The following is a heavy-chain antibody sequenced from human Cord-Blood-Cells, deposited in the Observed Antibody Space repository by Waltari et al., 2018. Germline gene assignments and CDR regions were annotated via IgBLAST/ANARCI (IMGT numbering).Heavy chain of an antibody. Sequence: QVQLVQSGAEVKKPGASVKVSCKASGYTFTGYYMHWVRQAPGQGLEWMGWINPNSGGTNYAQKFQGRVTMTRDTSISTAYMELSRLRSDDTAVYYCASVERIAARPGNDAFDIWGQGTMVTVSS. CDR1: GYTFTGYY. CDR3: ASVERIAARPGNDAFDI. J-gene: IGHJ3*02. D-gene: IGHD6-6*01. V-gene: IGHV1-2*02. CDR2: INPNSGGT.